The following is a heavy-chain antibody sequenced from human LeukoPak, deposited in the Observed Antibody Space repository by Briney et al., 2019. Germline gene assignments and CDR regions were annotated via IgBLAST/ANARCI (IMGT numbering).Heavy chain of an antibody. D-gene: IGHD3-22*01. CDR1: GFTFSSYG. V-gene: IGHV3-33*01. J-gene: IGHJ2*01. CDR3: ARDGFTMIVVGWYFDL. CDR2: IWYDGSNK. Sequence: GGSLRLSCAASGFTFSSYGMHWVRQASGKGLEWVAVIWYDGSNKDYADSVKGRFTISRDNSKNTLYLQMNSLRAEDTAVYYCARDGFTMIVVGWYFDLWGRGTLVTVSS.